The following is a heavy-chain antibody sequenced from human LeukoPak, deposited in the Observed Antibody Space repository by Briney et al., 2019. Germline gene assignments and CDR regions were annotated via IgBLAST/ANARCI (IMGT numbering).Heavy chain of an antibody. CDR3: ATNVRIGPQSIFDY. J-gene: IGHJ4*02. CDR1: GFTFSSYA. D-gene: IGHD2-15*01. CDR2: ISYDGSNK. Sequence: GGSLRLSCAASGFTFSSYAMHWVRQAPGKGLEWVAVISYDGSNKYYADSVKGRFTISRDNSKNTLYLQMNSLRAEDTAVYYCATNVRIGPQSIFDYWGQGTLVTVSS. V-gene: IGHV3-30-3*01.